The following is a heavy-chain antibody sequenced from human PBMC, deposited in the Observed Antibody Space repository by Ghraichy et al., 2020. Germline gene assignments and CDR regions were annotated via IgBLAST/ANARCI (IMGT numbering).Heavy chain of an antibody. D-gene: IGHD3-3*01. CDR3: AREERITIFGGVTKGAFDI. CDR2: IYYSGST. J-gene: IGHJ3*02. CDR1: GGSISSYY. V-gene: IGHV4-59*01. Sequence: SETLSLTCTVSGGSISSYYWSWIRQPPGKGLEWIGYIYYSGSTNYNPSLKSRVTISVDTSKNQFSLKLSSVTAADTAVYYCAREERITIFGGVTKGAFDIWGQGTMVTVSS.